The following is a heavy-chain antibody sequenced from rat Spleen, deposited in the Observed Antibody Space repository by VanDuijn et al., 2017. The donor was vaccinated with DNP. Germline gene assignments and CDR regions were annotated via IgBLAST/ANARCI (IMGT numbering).Heavy chain of an antibody. D-gene: IGHD1-2*01. CDR1: GFTFSDYY. Sequence: EVLLVESDGGLVQPGRSLKLSCAVSGFTFSDYYMAWVRQAPAKGLEWVATISYNGGTPYYRDSVKGRFTISRDNAQSTLYLQMDSLRSEDTATYYCARAIAAISTGVMDAWGQGASVTVSS. CDR2: ISYNGGTP. V-gene: IGHV5-7*01. J-gene: IGHJ4*01. CDR3: ARAIAAISTGVMDA.